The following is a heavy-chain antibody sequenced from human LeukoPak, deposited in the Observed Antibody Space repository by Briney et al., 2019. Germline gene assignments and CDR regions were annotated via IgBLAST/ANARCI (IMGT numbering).Heavy chain of an antibody. V-gene: IGHV4-59*01. J-gene: IGHJ4*02. CDR1: GGSISSYY. CDR2: IYYSGST. CDR3: ARTILTGYPHFDY. D-gene: IGHD3-9*01. Sequence: PSKTLSLTCTVSGGSISSYYWSWIRQPPGKGLEWIGYIYYSGSTNYNPSLKSRVTISVDTSKNQFSLKPSSVTAADTAVYYCARTILTGYPHFDYWGQGTLVTVSS.